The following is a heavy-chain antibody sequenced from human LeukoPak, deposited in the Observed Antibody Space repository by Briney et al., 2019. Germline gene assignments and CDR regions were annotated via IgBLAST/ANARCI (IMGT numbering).Heavy chain of an antibody. Sequence: GGSLRLSCAASGFSFSAYWMTWVRQAPGTGLEWVANINPAGTETYYVDPVKGRFTISRDNAKNLLYLQMNSLRAEDAAVYYCARFGYVAAVDLWGQGTLVTVSS. V-gene: IGHV3-7*01. CDR2: INPAGTET. CDR1: GFSFSAYW. D-gene: IGHD2-15*01. J-gene: IGHJ4*02. CDR3: ARFGYVAAVDL.